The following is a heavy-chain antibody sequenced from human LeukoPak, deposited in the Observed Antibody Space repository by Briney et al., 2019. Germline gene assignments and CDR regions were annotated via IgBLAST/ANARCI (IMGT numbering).Heavy chain of an antibody. CDR1: GFTFSSYW. CDR3: AIIVGANTFDY. J-gene: IGHJ4*02. V-gene: IGHV3-7*01. CDR2: IKQDGSEK. D-gene: IGHD1-26*01. Sequence: KTGGSLRLSCAASGFTFSSYWMSWVRQAPGKGLEWVANIKQDGSEKYYVDSVKGRFTISRDNAKNSLYLQMSSLRAEDTAVYYCAIIVGANTFDYWGQGTLVTVSS.